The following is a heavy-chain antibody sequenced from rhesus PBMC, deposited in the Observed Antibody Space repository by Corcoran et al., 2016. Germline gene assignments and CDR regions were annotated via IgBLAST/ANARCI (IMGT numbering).Heavy chain of an antibody. V-gene: IGHV4-127*01. Sequence: QVQLQESGPGLVKPSETLSLTCAVSGYSISSGYGWSWSRQPPGKGLEWVGLCCGITHITTDNPSYKCRGRWSNDTSKNKFSRMRSSVIAADKAVDSCASTSGGAAGTEYVDYWGQGVLVTVSS. J-gene: IGHJ4*01. D-gene: IGHD6-25*01. CDR1: GYSISSGYG. CDR2: CCGITHIT. CDR3: ASTSGGAAGTEYVDY.